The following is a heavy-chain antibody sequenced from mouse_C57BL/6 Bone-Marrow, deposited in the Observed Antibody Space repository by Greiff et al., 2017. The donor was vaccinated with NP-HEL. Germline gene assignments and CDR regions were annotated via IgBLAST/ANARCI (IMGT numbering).Heavy chain of an antibody. CDR2: ISSGSSTI. CDR3: AKLGWDYFDY. J-gene: IGHJ2*01. D-gene: IGHD4-1*01. Sequence: EVKVEESGGGLVKPGGSLKLSCAASGFTFSDYGMHWVRQAPEKGLEWVAYISSGSSTIYYADTVKGRFTISRDNAKNTLFLQMTSLRSKDTAMYYCAKLGWDYFDYWGQGTTLTVSS. CDR1: GFTFSDYG. V-gene: IGHV5-17*01.